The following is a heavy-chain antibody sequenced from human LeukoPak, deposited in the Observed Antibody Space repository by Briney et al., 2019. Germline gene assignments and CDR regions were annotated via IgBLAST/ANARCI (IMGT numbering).Heavy chain of an antibody. Sequence: PGGSLRLSCAASGFTFSSYSMNWVRQAPGKGLEWVANINQGGSERHYVGSVEGRFTISRDNAKNSLYLQVSSLRAEDTAVYYCARDKGGDEGSKFDCWGQGTLVTVSS. J-gene: IGHJ4*02. CDR1: GFTFSSYS. V-gene: IGHV3-7*03. D-gene: IGHD2-21*01. CDR2: INQGGSER. CDR3: ARDKGGDEGSKFDC.